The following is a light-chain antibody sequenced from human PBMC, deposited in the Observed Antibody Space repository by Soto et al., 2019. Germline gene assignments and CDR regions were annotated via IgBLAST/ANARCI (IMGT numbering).Light chain of an antibody. J-gene: IGKJ4*02. Sequence: DIPMTQSPSSLSASVGDRVTITCQASQDISNYLNWYQQKPGKAPKLLIYDASNLETGVPSRFSGSGSGTDFTFTISSLQPEDIATYYCQQYDNLPLTCGGGTNVEIK. V-gene: IGKV1-33*01. CDR1: QDISNY. CDR2: DAS. CDR3: QQYDNLPLT.